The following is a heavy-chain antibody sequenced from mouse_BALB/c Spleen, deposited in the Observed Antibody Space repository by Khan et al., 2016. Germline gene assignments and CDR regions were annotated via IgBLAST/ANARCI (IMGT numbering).Heavy chain of an antibody. CDR1: GYSFTSYY. CDR3: ASSTQSFYAMDY. D-gene: IGHD1-1*01. J-gene: IGHJ4*01. V-gene: IGHV1S135*01. Sequence: VQLKQSGPELMKPGASVKISCKASGYSFTSYYMHWVKQSHGTSLEWIGYIDPFNGGTSYNQKFKGKATLTVDKSSSTAYMHLSSLTSEDSAVYYCASSTQSFYAMDYWGQGTSVTVSS. CDR2: IDPFNGGT.